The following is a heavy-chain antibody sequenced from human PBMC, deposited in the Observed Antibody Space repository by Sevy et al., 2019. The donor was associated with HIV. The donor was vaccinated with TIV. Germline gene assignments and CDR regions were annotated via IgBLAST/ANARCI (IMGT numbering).Heavy chain of an antibody. CDR2: INHSGST. CDR3: ARSFNSGYDY. V-gene: IGHV4-34*01. J-gene: IGHJ4*02. Sequence: SETLSLTCAVYGGSFSGYYWSWIRQPPGKGLEWIGEINHSGSTNYNPSLKSRVTISVDTPKNQFSLKLSSVTAADTAVYYCARSFNSGYDYWGQGTLVTVSS. CDR1: GGSFSGYY. D-gene: IGHD5-12*01.